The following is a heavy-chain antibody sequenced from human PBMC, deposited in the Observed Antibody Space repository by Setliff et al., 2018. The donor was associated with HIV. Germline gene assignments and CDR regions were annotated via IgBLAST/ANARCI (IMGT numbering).Heavy chain of an antibody. CDR1: GDSISSYY. J-gene: IGHJ4*02. V-gene: IGHV4-4*08. CDR3: ARQFGMLTTLYFDS. D-gene: IGHD3-16*01. CDR2: IYTSGIT. Sequence: PSETLSLTCTVSGDSISSYYWSWIRQPPGKGLEWIGYIYTSGITDYNPSLKSRVTISGDTSKNHFSLSLSSVTAAETAVYSCARQFGMLTTLYFDSLGPGTRVTV.